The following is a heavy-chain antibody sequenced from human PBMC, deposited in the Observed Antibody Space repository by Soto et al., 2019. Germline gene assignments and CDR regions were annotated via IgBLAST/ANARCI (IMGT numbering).Heavy chain of an antibody. J-gene: IGHJ5*02. V-gene: IGHV3-74*01. D-gene: IGHD1-26*01. CDR1: GFTFSSYA. CDR3: ARALSGSLLNWLDP. Sequence: GGSLRLSCAASGFTFSSYAMSWVRQAPGKGLVWVSRITSDGSSTTYVDSVEGRFTISRDNAKNTLYLQMNSLRTEDTAVYYCARALSGSLLNWLDPWGQGTLVTVSS. CDR2: ITSDGSST.